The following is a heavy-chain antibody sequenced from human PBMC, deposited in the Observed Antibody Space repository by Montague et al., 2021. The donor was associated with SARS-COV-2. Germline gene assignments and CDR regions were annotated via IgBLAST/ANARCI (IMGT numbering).Heavy chain of an antibody. J-gene: IGHJ6*02. D-gene: IGHD3-10*01. CDR2: IYTSGTT. CDR1: GGSISSYY. CDR3: AGGSGIINFYNSGMDV. V-gene: IGHV4-4*07. Sequence: SETLSTCTVSGGSISSYYWSWIRQPAGKGLEWLGRIYTSGTTNYNPSLKSRVTMSVDTSKNQFSLKLSSVTAADTAVYYCAGGSGIINFYNSGMDVWGQGTTVTVSS.